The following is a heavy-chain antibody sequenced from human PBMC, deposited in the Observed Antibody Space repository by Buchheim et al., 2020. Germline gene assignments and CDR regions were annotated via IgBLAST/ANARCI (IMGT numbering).Heavy chain of an antibody. Sequence: QVQLQQWGAGLLKPSETLSLTCAVYGGSFSGYYWSWIRQPPGKGLEWIGEINHSGSTNYNPSLKSRVTISVDTSKNQFSLKLSSGDAADTAVYYCARAGIGSSGYDYYYYYGMDVWGQGTT. CDR1: GGSFSGYY. D-gene: IGHD3-22*01. J-gene: IGHJ6*02. CDR3: ARAGIGSSGYDYYYYYGMDV. V-gene: IGHV4-34*01. CDR2: INHSGST.